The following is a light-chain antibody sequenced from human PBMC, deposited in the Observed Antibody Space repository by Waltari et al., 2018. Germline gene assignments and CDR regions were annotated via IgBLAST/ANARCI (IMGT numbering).Light chain of an antibody. CDR2: GAS. J-gene: IGKJ1*01. CDR1: QSVSSN. V-gene: IGKV3-15*01. Sequence: EIVMTQSPATLSVSPGERATLSCRASQSVSSNLDWYQQKPGQAPRLLIYGASTRATGIPARFSGSGSGTEFTLTISSLQSEDFAVYYCQQSWAFGQGTKVEIK. CDR3: QQSWA.